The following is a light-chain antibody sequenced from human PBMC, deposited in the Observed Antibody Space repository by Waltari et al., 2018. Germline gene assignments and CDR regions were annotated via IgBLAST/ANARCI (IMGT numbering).Light chain of an antibody. V-gene: IGLV2-8*01. CDR1: SSDVGAYNS. Sequence: QSALTQPPSASGSPGQSVTISCTGTSSDVGAYNSVSWYRHHPGKAPKLMIYEVTKRPPGVPDRFSGSKSGNTASLTVSGLQTEDEADYYCTSDGGSSNFYVFGTGTKVTVL. CDR2: EVT. CDR3: TSDGGSSNFYV. J-gene: IGLJ1*01.